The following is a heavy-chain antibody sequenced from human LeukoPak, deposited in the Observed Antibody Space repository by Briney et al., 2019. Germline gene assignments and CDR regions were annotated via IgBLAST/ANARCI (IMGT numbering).Heavy chain of an antibody. CDR2: IIPIFGTA. J-gene: IGHJ4*02. D-gene: IGHD4-23*01. CDR3: ARDPDYGGYFDY. Sequence: SVKVSCKASGGTFSSYAISWVRQAPGQGLEWMGGIIPIFGTANYAQKFQGRVTITADESTSTAYMEMSSLRSEDTAVYYCARDPDYGGYFDYWGQGTLVTVSS. V-gene: IGHV1-69*13. CDR1: GGTFSSYA.